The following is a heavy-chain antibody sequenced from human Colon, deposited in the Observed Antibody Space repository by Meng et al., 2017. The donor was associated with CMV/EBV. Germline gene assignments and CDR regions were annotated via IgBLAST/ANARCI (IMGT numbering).Heavy chain of an antibody. J-gene: IGHJ4*02. Sequence: QVPLVEFGGGVVQPGGSLRRFRVASGFIFSNYGMDWLRQAPGKGPEWVSFIRADGSKTYYADSVKGRFTISRDNSKNTLYLQMNSLRGDDTAMYYCARDPTVVTPIHWGQGTLVTVSS. CDR3: ARDPTVVTPIH. CDR2: IRADGSKT. D-gene: IGHD4-23*01. V-gene: IGHV3-30*02. CDR1: GFIFSNYG.